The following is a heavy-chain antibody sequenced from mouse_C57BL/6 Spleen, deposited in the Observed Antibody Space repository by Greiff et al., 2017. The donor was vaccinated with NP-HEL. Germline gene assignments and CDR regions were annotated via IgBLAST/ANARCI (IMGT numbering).Heavy chain of an antibody. CDR1: GYTFTSYW. CDR3: AREILYDGYYFFAY. J-gene: IGHJ3*01. D-gene: IGHD2-3*01. Sequence: QVQLQQPGAELVRPGSSVKLSCKASGYTFTSYWMHWVKQRPIQGLEWIGNIDPSDSETHYNQKFKDKATLTVDKSSSTAYMQLSSLTSEDSAVYYCAREILYDGYYFFAYWGQGTLVTVSA. CDR2: IDPSDSET. V-gene: IGHV1-52*01.